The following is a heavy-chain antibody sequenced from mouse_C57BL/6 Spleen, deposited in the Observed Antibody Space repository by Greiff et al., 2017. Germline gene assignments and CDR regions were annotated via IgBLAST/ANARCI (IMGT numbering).Heavy chain of an antibody. D-gene: IGHD2-2*01. CDR2: ISYDGSN. J-gene: IGHJ4*01. V-gene: IGHV3-6*01. Sequence: EVQLQESGPGLVKPSQSLSLTCSVTGYSITSGYYWNWIRQFPGNKLEWMGYISYDGSNNYNPSLKNRISITRDTSKNQFFLKLNSVTTEDTATYYCASEGLRDPFYYAMDYWGQGTSVTVSS. CDR1: GYSITSGYY. CDR3: ASEGLRDPFYYAMDY.